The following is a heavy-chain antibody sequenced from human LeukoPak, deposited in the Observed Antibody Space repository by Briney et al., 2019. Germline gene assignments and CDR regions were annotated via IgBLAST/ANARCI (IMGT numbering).Heavy chain of an antibody. Sequence: ASVKVSCKASGYTFTGYYMHWVRQTPGQGLEWMGWINPNSGGTNYAQKFQGRVTMTRDTSTSTAYMELSRLRSDDTAVYYCARSISRGWSLDYWGQGTLVTVSS. J-gene: IGHJ4*02. CDR2: INPNSGGT. D-gene: IGHD6-19*01. CDR1: GYTFTGYY. V-gene: IGHV1-2*02. CDR3: ARSISRGWSLDY.